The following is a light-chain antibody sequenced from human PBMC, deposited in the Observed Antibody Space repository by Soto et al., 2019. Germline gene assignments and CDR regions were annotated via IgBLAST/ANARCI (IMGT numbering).Light chain of an antibody. CDR1: PSISPW. V-gene: IGKV1-5*03. CDR3: QQCSTYSRT. Sequence: DIQMTQSPSTLSASVGDRVTITCRASPSISPWLAWYQQKPGKAPKALIYKASSLDSGVPSRFSGSGSGTEFTLTISSLQPDDFATYYCQQCSTYSRTLGQGTQEQIQ. J-gene: IGKJ1*01. CDR2: KAS.